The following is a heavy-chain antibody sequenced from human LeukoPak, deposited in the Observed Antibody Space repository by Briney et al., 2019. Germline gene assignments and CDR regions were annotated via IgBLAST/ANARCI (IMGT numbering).Heavy chain of an antibody. J-gene: IGHJ4*02. CDR2: FDPEDGGT. D-gene: IGHD3-9*01. CDR1: GYTLTELS. Sequence: ASVKVSCKVSGYTLTELSMHWVRQAPGKGLEWMGGFDPEDGGTIYAQKFQGRVTMTEDTSTDTAYVELSSLRSEDTAVYYCATSTLDWFPLYFDYWGQGTLVTVSS. CDR3: ATSTLDWFPLYFDY. V-gene: IGHV1-24*01.